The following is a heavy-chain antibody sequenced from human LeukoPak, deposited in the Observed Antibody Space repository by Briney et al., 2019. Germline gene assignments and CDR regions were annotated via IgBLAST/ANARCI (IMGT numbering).Heavy chain of an antibody. Sequence: PSETLSLTCTVSGGSISSYYWSWIRQPAGKGLEWIGRIYTSGSTNYNPSLKSQVTMSVDTSKNQFSLKLSSVTAADTAVYYCAGESRYISSWYTDYWGQGTLVTVSS. J-gene: IGHJ4*02. D-gene: IGHD6-13*01. CDR3: AGESRYISSWYTDY. CDR1: GGSISSYY. CDR2: IYTSGST. V-gene: IGHV4-4*07.